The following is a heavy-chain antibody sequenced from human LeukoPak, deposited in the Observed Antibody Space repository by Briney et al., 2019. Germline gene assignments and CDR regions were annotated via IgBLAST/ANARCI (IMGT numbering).Heavy chain of an antibody. CDR2: IYTSGST. CDR1: GGSISSYY. D-gene: IGHD3-10*01. Sequence: SETLSLTRTVSGGSISSYYWSWIRQPAGQGLEWIGRIYTSGSTNYNPSLKSRVTMSVDTSKNQFSLKLSSVTAADTAVYYCARDATYYYGSGSTNWFDPWGQGTLVTVSS. J-gene: IGHJ5*02. V-gene: IGHV4-4*07. CDR3: ARDATYYYGSGSTNWFDP.